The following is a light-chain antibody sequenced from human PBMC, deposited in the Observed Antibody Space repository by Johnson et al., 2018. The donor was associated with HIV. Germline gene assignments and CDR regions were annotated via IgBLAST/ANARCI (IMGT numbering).Light chain of an antibody. CDR3: GTWDGSLSAGV. V-gene: IGLV1-51*02. CDR1: SSNIGNNY. CDR2: ENT. Sequence: QAVLTQPPSVSAAPGQKVTISCSGSSSNIGNNYVSWYQQFPGTAPKLLIYENTKRPSGIPDRFSGSKSGTSTTLGIPGLQPGDEADYYCGTWDGSLSAGVFGTGTKVTVL. J-gene: IGLJ1*01.